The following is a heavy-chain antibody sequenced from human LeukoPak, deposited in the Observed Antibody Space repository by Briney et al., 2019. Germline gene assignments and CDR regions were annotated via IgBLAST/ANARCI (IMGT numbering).Heavy chain of an antibody. Sequence: SETLSLTCTVSGGSISSSSYYWGWIRQPPGKGLEWIGSIYYSGSTYYNPSLKSRVTISVDTSKNQFSLKLSSVTAADTAVYYCARSRTVTTLPNWFDPWGQGTLVTVSS. J-gene: IGHJ5*02. D-gene: IGHD4-17*01. V-gene: IGHV4-39*07. CDR3: ARSRTVTTLPNWFDP. CDR2: IYYSGST. CDR1: GGSISSSSYY.